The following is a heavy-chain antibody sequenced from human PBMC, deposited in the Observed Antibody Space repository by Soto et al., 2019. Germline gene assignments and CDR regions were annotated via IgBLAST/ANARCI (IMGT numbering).Heavy chain of an antibody. CDR3: ERDGDGSGRRYDDGMDV. J-gene: IGHJ6*02. D-gene: IGHD3-10*01. CDR1: GFTFSSYS. CDR2: ISSGSSYI. Sequence: EVQLVESGGGLVKPGGSLRLSCAASGFTFSSYSMNWVRQAPGKGLEWVSSISSGSSYIYYADSVKGRFTISRDNAKNSRHLQINSLRADDTAVYYCERDGDGSGRRYDDGMDVWGQGTTVTGSS. V-gene: IGHV3-21*01.